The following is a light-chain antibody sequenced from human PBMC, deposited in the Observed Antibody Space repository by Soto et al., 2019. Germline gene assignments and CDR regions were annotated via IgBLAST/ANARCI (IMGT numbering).Light chain of an antibody. CDR1: QSIRSW. CDR3: QHCKTSWS. V-gene: IGKV1-5*03. J-gene: IGKJ1*01. CDR2: KAS. Sequence: DIQMTQSTSTLATSVVYRVTITCRASQSIRSWLAWYQQKPGKAPKVLIYKASSLESGVPSRFSGSGSGKEFTLTISSVQPDDFATYYCQHCKTSWSFGQGTKVEMK.